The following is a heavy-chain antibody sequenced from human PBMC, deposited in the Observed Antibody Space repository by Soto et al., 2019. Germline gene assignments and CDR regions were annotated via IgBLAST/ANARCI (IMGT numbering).Heavy chain of an antibody. CDR2: ISGSGGST. Sequence: GGSLRLSCAASGFTFSSYAMSWVRQAPGKGLEWVSAISGSGGSTYYADSVKGRFTISRDNSKNTLYLQMNSLRAEDTAVYYCARGYYDSSGYYYRTYYFDYWGQGTLVTVSS. V-gene: IGHV3-23*01. CDR1: GFTFSSYA. J-gene: IGHJ4*02. CDR3: ARGYYDSSGYYYRTYYFDY. D-gene: IGHD3-22*01.